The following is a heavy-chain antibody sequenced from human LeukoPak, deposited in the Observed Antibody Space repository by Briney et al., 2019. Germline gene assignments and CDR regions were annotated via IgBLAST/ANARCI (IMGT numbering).Heavy chain of an antibody. V-gene: IGHV4-4*07. CDR2: IYTSGST. CDR1: GGSISSYY. Sequence: TSETLSLTCTVSGGSISSYYWSWVRRPAGKGLEWIGRIYTSGSTNYNASLKSRVSMSVDTSKNQFSLKLSSVTAADTAVLYCARENSGSYSEFDYWGQGTLVTVSS. J-gene: IGHJ4*02. D-gene: IGHD1-26*01. CDR3: ARENSGSYSEFDY.